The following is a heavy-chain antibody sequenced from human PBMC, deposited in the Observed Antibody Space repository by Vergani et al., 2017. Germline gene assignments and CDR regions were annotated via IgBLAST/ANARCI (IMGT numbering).Heavy chain of an antibody. D-gene: IGHD3-10*01. V-gene: IGHV4-31*01. Sequence: QVQLQESGPGLVKPSQTLSLTCTVSGGSISSGGYYWSWIRQHPGKGLEWIGYIYYSGSTYYNPSLKSLVTISVDTSKNQFSLKLSSWTAADTAVYYCARTTYYYGSGSYYPEPYFDYWGQGTLVTVSS. CDR3: ARTTYYYGSGSYYPEPYFDY. J-gene: IGHJ4*02. CDR1: GGSISSGGYY. CDR2: IYYSGST.